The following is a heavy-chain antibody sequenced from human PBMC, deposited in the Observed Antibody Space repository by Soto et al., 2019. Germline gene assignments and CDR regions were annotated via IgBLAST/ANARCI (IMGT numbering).Heavy chain of an antibody. CDR3: AREVDDGPNWLDP. CDR1: GDSVSSNSSA. V-gene: IGHV6-1*01. J-gene: IGHJ5*02. Sequence: SQTLSLTCAISGDSVSSNSSAWNWIRQSPSRVLEWLGRTYYKSKWYNDYAVSVKSRTTVNPDTSKNQFSLHLNSVTPEDTAVYYCAREVDDGPNWLDPWGQGPMVTV. CDR2: TYYKSKWYN. D-gene: IGHD1-1*01.